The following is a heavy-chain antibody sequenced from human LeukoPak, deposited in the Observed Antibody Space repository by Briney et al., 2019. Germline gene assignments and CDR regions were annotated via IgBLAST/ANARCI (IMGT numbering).Heavy chain of an antibody. CDR3: ARVREYSSSSDAFDI. CDR2: IYHSGST. D-gene: IGHD6-6*01. CDR1: GGSISSSNW. J-gene: IGHJ3*02. Sequence: SETLSLTCAVSGGSISSSNWWSWVRQPPGKGLEWIGEIYHSGSTNYNPSLKSRVTISVDKSKNQFSLELSSVTAADTAVYYCARVREYSSSSDAFDIWGQGTMVTVSS. V-gene: IGHV4-4*02.